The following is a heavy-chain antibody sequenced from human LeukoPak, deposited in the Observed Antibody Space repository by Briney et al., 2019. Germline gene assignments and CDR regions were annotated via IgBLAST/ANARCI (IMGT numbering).Heavy chain of an antibody. Sequence: PGGSLRLSCAASGFTFSDYYMSWIRQAPGKGLEWVSYISSSGSTIYYADSVKGRFTISRDSAKNSLYLQMNGLRAEDTAVYYCASPYDSSGYYYGSDAFDIWGQGTMVTVSS. CDR1: GFTFSDYY. V-gene: IGHV3-11*01. CDR2: ISSSGSTI. D-gene: IGHD3-22*01. J-gene: IGHJ3*02. CDR3: ASPYDSSGYYYGSDAFDI.